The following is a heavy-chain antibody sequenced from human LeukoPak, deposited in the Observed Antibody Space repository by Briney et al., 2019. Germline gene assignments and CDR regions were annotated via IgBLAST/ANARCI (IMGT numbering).Heavy chain of an antibody. CDR1: GGSISSYY. CDR3: ARADILTGQIDYFDY. J-gene: IGHJ4*02. CDR2: IYYSGST. D-gene: IGHD3-9*01. Sequence: PSETLSLTCTVSGGSISSYYWSWIRQPPGKGLEWIGYIYYSGSTNYNHSLKSRVTISVDTSKNQFSLKLSSVTAADTAVYYCARADILTGQIDYFDYWGQGTLVTVSS. V-gene: IGHV4-59*01.